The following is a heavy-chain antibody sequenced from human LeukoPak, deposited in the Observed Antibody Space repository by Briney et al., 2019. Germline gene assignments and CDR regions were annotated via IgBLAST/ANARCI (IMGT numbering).Heavy chain of an antibody. CDR3: ARGGYYYDSSGYGPFDY. D-gene: IGHD3-22*01. CDR2: INWNGGST. Sequence: PGGSLRLSCAASGFTFSSYWMHWVRQAPGKGLEWVSGINWNGGSTGYADSVKGRFTISRDNAKNSLYLQMNSLRAEDTALYHCARGGYYYDSSGYGPFDYWGQGTLVTVSS. V-gene: IGHV3-20*01. J-gene: IGHJ4*02. CDR1: GFTFSSYW.